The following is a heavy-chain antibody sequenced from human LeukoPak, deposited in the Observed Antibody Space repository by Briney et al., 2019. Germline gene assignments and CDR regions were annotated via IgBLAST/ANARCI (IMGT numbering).Heavy chain of an antibody. V-gene: IGHV4-39*01. CDR3: ARHSDLRFLGAFDI. J-gene: IGHJ3*02. D-gene: IGHD3-3*01. CDR2: IYYSGST. CDR1: GGSISSSSYY. Sequence: SETLSLTCTVSGGSISSSSYYWGWIRQPPGKGLEWIGSIYYSGSTYYNPSLKSRVTISVDTSKNQFSLKLSSVTAADTAVYYCARHSDLRFLGAFDIWGQGTMVTVSS.